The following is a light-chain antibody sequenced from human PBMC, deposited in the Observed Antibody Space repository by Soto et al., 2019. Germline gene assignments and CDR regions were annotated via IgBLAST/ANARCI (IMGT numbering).Light chain of an antibody. CDR2: DAS. CDR1: QSVSSY. CDR3: QQRSNSWT. V-gene: IGKV3-11*01. Sequence: EIVLTQSPATLSLSPGERATLSCRASQSVSSYLAWYQQKPGQAPRLLIYDASNRATGIPARFSGSGSGTDFTLTISSLEPEDVAVYYCQQRSNSWTFGQGKRREIK. J-gene: IGKJ5*01.